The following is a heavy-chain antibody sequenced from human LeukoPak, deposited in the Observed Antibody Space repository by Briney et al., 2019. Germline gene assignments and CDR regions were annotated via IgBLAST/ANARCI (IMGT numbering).Heavy chain of an antibody. CDR1: GFTVSSNY. V-gene: IGHV3-23*01. Sequence: GGSLRLSCAASGFTVSSNYMSWVRQAPGKGLEWVSAISGSGGSTYYADSVKGRFTISRDNSKNTLYLQMNSLRAEDTAVYYCAKALGYCSSTSCYPLFDYWGQGTLVTVSS. J-gene: IGHJ4*02. CDR2: ISGSGGST. CDR3: AKALGYCSSTSCYPLFDY. D-gene: IGHD2-2*01.